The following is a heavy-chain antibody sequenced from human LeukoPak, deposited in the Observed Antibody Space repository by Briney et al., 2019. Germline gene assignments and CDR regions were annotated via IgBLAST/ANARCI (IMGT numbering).Heavy chain of an antibody. V-gene: IGHV6-1*01. CDR1: GDSVSSNSAA. CDR3: ARGGSYPLDI. Sequence: SQTLSLTCAISGDSVSSNSAAWNWIRQSASRGLEWLGRTYYRSKWYNAYAVSVKSRITINPDTSKNQFSLQLKSVTPEDTAVYYCARGGSYPLDIWGQGTMVTVSS. D-gene: IGHD2-15*01. J-gene: IGHJ3*02. CDR2: TYYRSKWYN.